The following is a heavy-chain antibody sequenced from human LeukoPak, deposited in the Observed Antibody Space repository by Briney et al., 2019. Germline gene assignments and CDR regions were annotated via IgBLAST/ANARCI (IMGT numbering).Heavy chain of an antibody. J-gene: IGHJ4*02. V-gene: IGHV3-7*03. CDR1: GFTFRNYW. CDR2: IKQDGSEK. D-gene: IGHD3-10*01. CDR3: LGFHGSDSYLAPDY. Sequence: GGSLRLSCAAFGFTFRNYWMNWVRQAPGKGLEWVANIKQDGSEKYYVDSVKGRFTISRDNAQNSLYLQMNSLRAEDTAVYYCLGFHGSDSYLAPDYWGQGTLVTVSS.